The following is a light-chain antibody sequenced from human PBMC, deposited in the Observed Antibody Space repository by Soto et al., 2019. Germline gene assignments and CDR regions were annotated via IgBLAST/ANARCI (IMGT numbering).Light chain of an antibody. CDR1: QSISSW. J-gene: IGKJ1*01. V-gene: IGKV1-5*01. CDR3: QQYNSYSRT. CDR2: DAS. Sequence: DIQMTQSPSTLSASVGDRVTITCRASQSISSWLAWYQQKPGKAPKLLIYDASSLESGVPSRFSGSGSGTEFTLSISSLQPDDFATYDCQQYNSYSRTFRQGTKVEIK.